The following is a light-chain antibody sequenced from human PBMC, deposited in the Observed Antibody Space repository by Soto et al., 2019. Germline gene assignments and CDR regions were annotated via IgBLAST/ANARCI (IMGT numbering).Light chain of an antibody. V-gene: IGKV1-39*01. Sequence: DIQMTQSPSSLSASVGYRVTITCRTSQPISDYLNWYQQKPGKAPTLVIYTTSNLQSGVPSRFSGSGSATHFTLTISSLQPEDFATYYCQQHYNTPRTFGQGTTVDIK. J-gene: IGKJ1*01. CDR1: QPISDY. CDR3: QQHYNTPRT. CDR2: TTS.